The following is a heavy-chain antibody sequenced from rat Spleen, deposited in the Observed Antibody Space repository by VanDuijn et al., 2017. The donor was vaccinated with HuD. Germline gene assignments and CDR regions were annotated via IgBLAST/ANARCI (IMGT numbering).Heavy chain of an antibody. J-gene: IGHJ2*01. Sequence: EVRLVESGGGLVQPGRSLKLSCAASGFTFSNTGMVWVRQTPTKGLEWVASISSGGGGTYYADSVEGRFTISRDNAKSTLYLQMDSLRSEDTASYYCVRHGYTRYYFDYWGQGVMVTVSS. CDR3: VRHGYTRYYFDY. CDR1: GFTFSNTG. D-gene: IGHD1-9*01. CDR2: ISSGGGGT. V-gene: IGHV5S13*01.